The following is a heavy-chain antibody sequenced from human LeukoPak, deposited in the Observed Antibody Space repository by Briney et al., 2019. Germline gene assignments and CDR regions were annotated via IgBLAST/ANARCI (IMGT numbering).Heavy chain of an antibody. J-gene: IGHJ4*01. CDR2: IYYSGST. Sequence: SETLSLTCTVSGGSISSYYWSWIRQPPGKGLEWIGYIYYSGSTNYNPPLKSRVTISVDTSKNQFSLKLSSVTAADTAVYYCARHMGLGYTYFYPYFDYWGQGTLVTASS. CDR3: ARHMGLGYTYFYPYFDY. V-gene: IGHV4-59*08. CDR1: GGSISSYY. D-gene: IGHD1-1*01.